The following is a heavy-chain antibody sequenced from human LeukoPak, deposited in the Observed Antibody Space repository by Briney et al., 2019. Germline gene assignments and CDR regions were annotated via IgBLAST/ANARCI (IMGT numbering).Heavy chain of an antibody. Sequence: GGSLRLSCAASGFTFSSYWMSWVRQAPGKGLEWVANIKQDGSEKYYVDSVKGRFTISRDNAKNSLYLQMNSLRAEDTALYYCARELGFYDYVWGSYRWGPFDYWGQGTLVTVSS. CDR2: IKQDGSEK. D-gene: IGHD3-16*02. J-gene: IGHJ4*02. V-gene: IGHV3-7*03. CDR1: GFTFSSYW. CDR3: ARELGFYDYVWGSYRWGPFDY.